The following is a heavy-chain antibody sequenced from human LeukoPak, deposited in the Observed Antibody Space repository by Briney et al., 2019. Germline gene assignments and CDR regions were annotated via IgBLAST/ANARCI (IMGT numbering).Heavy chain of an antibody. CDR1: GYYW. CDR3: VSFYEAY. V-gene: IGHV3-74*01. Sequence: GGSLRLSCAASGYYWMHWVRQAPGKGLVWVSHINSDGSWTSYADSVKGRFTISKDNAKNTVYLQMNNLRAEDTAVYYCVSFYEAYWGRGTLVTVSS. CDR2: INSDGSWT. D-gene: IGHD2/OR15-2a*01. J-gene: IGHJ4*02.